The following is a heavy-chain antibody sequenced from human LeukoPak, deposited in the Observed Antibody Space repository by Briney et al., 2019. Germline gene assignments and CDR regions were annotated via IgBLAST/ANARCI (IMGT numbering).Heavy chain of an antibody. J-gene: IGHJ3*02. D-gene: IGHD3-22*01. CDR2: INPNSGGT. CDR1: GYTXTGYY. Sequence: ASVKVSCKASGYTXTGYYMHWVRQAPGQGLEWMGWINPNSGGTNYAQKFQGRVTMTRDTSISTAYMELSRLRSDDTAVCYCARDTKPLKYYYDSSGYYDDAFDIWGQGTMVTVSS. V-gene: IGHV1-2*02. CDR3: ARDTKPLKYYYDSSGYYDDAFDI.